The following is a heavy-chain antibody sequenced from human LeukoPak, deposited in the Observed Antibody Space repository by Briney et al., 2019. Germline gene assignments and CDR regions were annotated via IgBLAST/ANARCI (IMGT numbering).Heavy chain of an antibody. CDR3: ASSTYYDFWSGYYPYWYFDL. J-gene: IGHJ2*01. CDR2: INPNRGGT. CDR1: GYTFTSYY. V-gene: IGHV1-2*02. Sequence: ASVKVSCKASGYTFTSYYMHWVRQAPGQGFECMGWINPNRGGTNYAQKFQGRVTMTRDTSISTAYMELSRLTSDDTAVYYCASSTYYDFWSGYYPYWYFDLWGRGTLVTVSS. D-gene: IGHD3-3*01.